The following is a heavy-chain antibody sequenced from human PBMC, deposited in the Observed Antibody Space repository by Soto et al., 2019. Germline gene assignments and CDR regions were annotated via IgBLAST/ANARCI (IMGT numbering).Heavy chain of an antibody. J-gene: IGHJ4*02. CDR3: ARQEAVPGTPFDS. Sequence: QERLQESGPGLVKTSETLSLTCSVSGGSINGYYWNWIRQPPGKGLEWLGNVYFSGSTHYNPSLEARLTISLDTSNKQISLKLRSVTAADTAVYYCARQEAVPGTPFDSWGQGTLVSASS. CDR2: VYFSGST. V-gene: IGHV4-59*01. D-gene: IGHD6-19*01. CDR1: GGSINGYY.